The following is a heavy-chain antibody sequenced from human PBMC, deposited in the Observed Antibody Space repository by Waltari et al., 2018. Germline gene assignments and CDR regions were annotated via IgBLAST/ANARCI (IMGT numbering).Heavy chain of an antibody. J-gene: IGHJ4*02. CDR1: FNTFS. V-gene: IGHV3-48*02. Sequence: FNTFSRDWVRQAPGKGLEWLSYRKGSGSAIYYADSVKGRFTISRDNAKNSLYLQMNSLRDEDTAVYFCARAQWLDYWGQGTLVTVSS. D-gene: IGHD6-19*01. CDR2: RKGSGSAI. CDR3: ARAQWLDY.